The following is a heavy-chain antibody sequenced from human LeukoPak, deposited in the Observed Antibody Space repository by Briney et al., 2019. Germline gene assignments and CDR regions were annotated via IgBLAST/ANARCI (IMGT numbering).Heavy chain of an antibody. D-gene: IGHD4-17*01. V-gene: IGHV3-74*01. J-gene: IGHJ4*02. CDR2: ISPTGSTT. CDR1: GFSFSGHW. Sequence: GGSLRLSCIASGFSFSGHWMHWARQLPGKGLVWVSRISPTGSTTSYADSVKGRFTVSRDNAKNSLYLQMNSLRDEDTAVYYCARDLYGDYSFDYWGQGTLVTVSS. CDR3: ARDLYGDYSFDY.